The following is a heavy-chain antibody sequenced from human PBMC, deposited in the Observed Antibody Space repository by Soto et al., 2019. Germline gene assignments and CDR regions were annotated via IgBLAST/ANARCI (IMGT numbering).Heavy chain of an antibody. D-gene: IGHD3-22*01. CDR1: GFTFSSYA. V-gene: IGHV3-30-3*01. CDR2: ISYDGSNK. J-gene: IGHJ4*02. Sequence: GGSLRLSCAASGFTFSSYAMHWVRQAPGKGLEWVAVISYDGSNKYYADSVKGRFTISRDNSKNTLYLQMNSLRAEDTAVYYCARAYYYDSSGYYTPLDYWGQGTLVTVSS. CDR3: ARAYYYDSSGYYTPLDY.